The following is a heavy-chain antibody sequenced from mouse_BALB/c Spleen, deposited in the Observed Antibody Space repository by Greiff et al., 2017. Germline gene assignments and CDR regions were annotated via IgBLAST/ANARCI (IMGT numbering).Heavy chain of an antibody. CDR2: IWGGGST. V-gene: IGHV2-6-5*01. J-gene: IGHJ3*01. D-gene: IGHD2-12*01. CDR3: TKQDDNYGAWFDY. CDR1: GFTLTDYG. Sequence: VQLQQSGPGLVAPSQSLSISCTVSGFTLTDYGVSWFRQTPGKGLEWLGVIWGGGSTYYYSALKSRLSIRKDNSKSQVFLKMNSRHTDDTAMYYTTKQDDNYGAWFDYWGQGTLVTVSA.